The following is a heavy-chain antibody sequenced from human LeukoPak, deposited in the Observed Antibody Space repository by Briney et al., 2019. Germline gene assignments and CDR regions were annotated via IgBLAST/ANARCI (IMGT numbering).Heavy chain of an antibody. CDR3: ARPRSYYYDSSGPFFDY. Sequence: SETLSLTCTVSGGSISSYYWSWIRQPPGKGLEWIGYMYHSGSTSYNPSLKSRVTISVDTSKNQFSLKLSSVTAADTAVYYCARPRSYYYDSSGPFFDYWGQGTLVTVSS. CDR1: GGSISSYY. CDR2: MYHSGST. D-gene: IGHD3-22*01. V-gene: IGHV4-59*12. J-gene: IGHJ4*02.